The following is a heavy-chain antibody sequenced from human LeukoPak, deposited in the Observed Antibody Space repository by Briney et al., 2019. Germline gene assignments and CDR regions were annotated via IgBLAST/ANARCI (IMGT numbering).Heavy chain of an antibody. J-gene: IGHJ5*02. CDR1: GGSISSSSYY. CDR2: IYTSGST. CDR3: ARDGVVPAPDWFDP. V-gene: IGHV4-39*07. D-gene: IGHD2-2*01. Sequence: SETLSLTCTVSGGSISSSSYYWGWIRQPPGKGLEWIGRIYTSGSTNYNPSLKSRVTMSVDTSKNQFSLKLSSVTAADTAVYYCARDGVVPAPDWFDPWGQGTLVTVSS.